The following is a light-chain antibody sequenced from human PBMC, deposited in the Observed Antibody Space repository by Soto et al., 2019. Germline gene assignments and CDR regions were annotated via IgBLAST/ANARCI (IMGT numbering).Light chain of an antibody. Sequence: ETVLTQSPGTLSLSPGERATLSCRASQSVSSSSLAWYQQKPGQAPRLLIYGTSSSATGIPDRFSGSGSGKDFTLTISRLEPEDFAVYYCQQYGSSMYTFGQGTKLEIK. V-gene: IGKV3-20*01. CDR1: QSVSSSS. CDR2: GTS. J-gene: IGKJ2*01. CDR3: QQYGSSMYT.